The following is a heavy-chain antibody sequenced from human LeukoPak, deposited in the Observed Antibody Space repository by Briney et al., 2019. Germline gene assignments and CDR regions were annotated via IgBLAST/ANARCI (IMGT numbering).Heavy chain of an antibody. CDR3: ARGDYGDMLLGAFDI. CDR2: ISSSSSYI. CDR1: GFTFSSYS. J-gene: IGHJ3*02. D-gene: IGHD4-17*01. V-gene: IGHV3-21*01. Sequence: KTGGSLRLSCAASGFTFSSYSMNWVRQAPGKGLEWVSFISSSSSYIYYADSVKGRFTISRDNAKNSLYLQMNSLRAEDTAVYYCARGDYGDMLLGAFDIWGQGTMVTVSS.